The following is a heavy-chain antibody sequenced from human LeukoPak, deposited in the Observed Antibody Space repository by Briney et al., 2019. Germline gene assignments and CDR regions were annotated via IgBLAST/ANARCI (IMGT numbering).Heavy chain of an antibody. V-gene: IGHV4-59*08. CDR1: GGSISSYY. D-gene: IGHD2/OR15-2a*01. Sequence: SETLSLTCTVSGGSISSYYWSWIRQPPGKGLEWIGYIHYSGSTNYNPSLKSRVTISVDTSKKQFSLKVNSVTAADTAEYYCACSAQYSYYYYMDVWGKGTTVTVSS. J-gene: IGHJ6*03. CDR2: IHYSGST. CDR3: ACSAQYSYYYYMDV.